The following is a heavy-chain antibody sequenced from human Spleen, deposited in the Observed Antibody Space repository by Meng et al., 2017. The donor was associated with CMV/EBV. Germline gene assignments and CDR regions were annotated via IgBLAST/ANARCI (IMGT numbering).Heavy chain of an antibody. Sequence: SETLSLTCTVSGGSIRSPIYYWGWIRQPPGKGLEWIGSIYYSGSTYYNPSLKSRVTISVDTSKNQFSLKLSSVTAADTAVYYCARLSVAGYYFDYWGQGTLVTVSS. CDR1: GGSIRSPIYY. CDR2: IYYSGST. J-gene: IGHJ4*02. D-gene: IGHD6-19*01. CDR3: ARLSVAGYYFDY. V-gene: IGHV4-39*01.